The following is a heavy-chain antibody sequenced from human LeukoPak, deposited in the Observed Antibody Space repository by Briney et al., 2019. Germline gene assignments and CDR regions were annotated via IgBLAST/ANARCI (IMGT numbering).Heavy chain of an antibody. Sequence: PSETLSLTCTVSGGSISSYYWSWIRQPPGEGLEWIGYIYYSGSTNYNPSLKSRVTISVDTSKNQFSLKLSSVTAADTAVYYCARGYGDYLLPYYYYYGMDVWGQGTTVTVSS. CDR1: GGSISSYY. D-gene: IGHD4-17*01. CDR3: ARGYGDYLLPYYYYYGMDV. J-gene: IGHJ6*02. CDR2: IYYSGST. V-gene: IGHV4-59*01.